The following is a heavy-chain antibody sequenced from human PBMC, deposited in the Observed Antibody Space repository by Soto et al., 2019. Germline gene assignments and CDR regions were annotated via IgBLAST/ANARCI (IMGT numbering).Heavy chain of an antibody. CDR3: ARPDYSNTGDY. J-gene: IGHJ4*02. CDR2: IWYDGSNK. V-gene: IGHV3-33*01. CDR1: GFTFSSYG. Sequence: QPGGSLRLSCAASGFTFSSYGMHWVRQAPGKGLEWVAVIWYDGSNKYYADSVKGRFTISRDNSKNTLYLQMNSLRAEDTAVYYCARPDYSNTGDYWGQGTLVTVSS. D-gene: IGHD4-4*01.